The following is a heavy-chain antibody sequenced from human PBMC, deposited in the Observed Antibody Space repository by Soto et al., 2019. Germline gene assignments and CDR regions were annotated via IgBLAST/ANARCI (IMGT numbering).Heavy chain of an antibody. V-gene: IGHV1-3*01. J-gene: IGHJ5*02. CDR3: ARNRPIRVSSGWFDP. CDR1: GYTFTSYA. D-gene: IGHD6-19*01. Sequence: ASVKVSCKASGYTFTSYAMHWVRQAPGQRLEWMGWINADNGNTKYAQKLQGRVTMTTDTSTSTAYMELRSLRSDDTAVYYCARNRPIRVSSGWFDPWGQGTLVTVAS. CDR2: INADNGNT.